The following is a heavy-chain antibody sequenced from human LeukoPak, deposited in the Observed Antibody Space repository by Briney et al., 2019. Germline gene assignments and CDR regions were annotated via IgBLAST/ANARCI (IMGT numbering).Heavy chain of an antibody. CDR3: VRSPACSSGTCYPNWFDP. J-gene: IGHJ5*02. CDR1: GYSFTNNW. D-gene: IGHD2-15*01. Sequence: GESLKISCKGSGYSFTNNWIGWVRQMPGKGLEWMGITYPGDSNTRYSPSFQGQVTVSADKSISSAYLQWSSLKASDTAMYYCVRSPACSSGTCYPNWFDPWGQGTLVTVSS. CDR2: TYPGDSNT. V-gene: IGHV5-51*01.